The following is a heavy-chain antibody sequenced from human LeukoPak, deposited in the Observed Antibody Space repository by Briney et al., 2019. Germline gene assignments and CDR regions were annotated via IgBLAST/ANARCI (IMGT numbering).Heavy chain of an antibody. CDR3: ARGGRRYMDV. Sequence: GGSLKLSCTVSGFTVSSNSMSWVRQAPGKGLEWVSFIYSDNTHYSDSVKGRFTISRDDSKNTLYLQMNSLRAEDTAVYYCARGGRRYMDVWGKGTMVTISS. CDR1: GFTVSSNS. CDR2: IYSDNT. V-gene: IGHV3-53*01. J-gene: IGHJ6*03.